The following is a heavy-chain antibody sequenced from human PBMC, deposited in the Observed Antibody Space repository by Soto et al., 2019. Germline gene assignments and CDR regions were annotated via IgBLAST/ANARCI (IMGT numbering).Heavy chain of an antibody. Sequence: RLSCAASGFTFSDYYMSWIRQAPGKGLEWVSDISSSSSYTNYADSVKGRFTISRDNSKNTLYLQMNSLRAEDTAVYYCARDMYDFWSGYWTGYMDVWGKGTAVTVSS. V-gene: IGHV3-11*06. CDR3: ARDMYDFWSGYWTGYMDV. CDR2: ISSSSSYT. CDR1: GFTFSDYY. D-gene: IGHD3-3*01. J-gene: IGHJ6*03.